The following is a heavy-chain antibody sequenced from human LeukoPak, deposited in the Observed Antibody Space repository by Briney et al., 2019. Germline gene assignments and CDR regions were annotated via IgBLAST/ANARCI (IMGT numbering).Heavy chain of an antibody. CDR3: ARDLSAYYDSRYAFDI. V-gene: IGHV4-61*02. Sequence: SETLSLTCTVSGGSISSGSYHWSWIRQPAGKGLEWIGRIYTSGSTNYNPSLKSRVTISVDTSKNQFSLKLSSVTAADTAVYYCARDLSAYYDSRYAFDIWGQGTMVTVSS. CDR2: IYTSGST. J-gene: IGHJ3*02. CDR1: GGSISSGSYH. D-gene: IGHD3-22*01.